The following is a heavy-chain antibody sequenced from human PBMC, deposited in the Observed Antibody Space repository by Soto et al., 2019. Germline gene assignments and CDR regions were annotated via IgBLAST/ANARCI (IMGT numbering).Heavy chain of an antibody. D-gene: IGHD3-22*01. Sequence: SETLFLTCTVSGGSISSGGYYWSWIRQHPGKGLEWIGYIYYSGSTYYNPSLKSRVTISVDTSKNQFSLKLSSVTAADTAVYYCARLPDYYDSSGYYSEDYWGQGTLVTVSS. CDR1: GGSISSGGYY. J-gene: IGHJ4*02. CDR2: IYYSGST. CDR3: ARLPDYYDSSGYYSEDY. V-gene: IGHV4-31*03.